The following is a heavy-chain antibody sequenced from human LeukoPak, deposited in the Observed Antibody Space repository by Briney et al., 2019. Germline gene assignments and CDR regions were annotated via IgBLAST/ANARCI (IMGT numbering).Heavy chain of an antibody. CDR3: ARSGGYSGYDVDY. Sequence: SETLALTCTVSGGSINTYYLHWIPQPPGKGLEWIGYISYSGSTNYNPCLKSRVPTSIDKSKNQFSLKLSSVTAADTAVYYCARSGGYSGYDVDYWGQGSLVTVSS. CDR2: ISYSGST. D-gene: IGHD5-12*01. V-gene: IGHV4-59*01. J-gene: IGHJ4*02. CDR1: GGSINTYY.